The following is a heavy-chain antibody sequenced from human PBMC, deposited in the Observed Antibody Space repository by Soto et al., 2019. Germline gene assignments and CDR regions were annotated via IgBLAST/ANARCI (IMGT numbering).Heavy chain of an antibody. Sequence: GASVKVSCKASGYTFTSYYMHWVRQAPGQGLEWMGIINPSGGSTSYAQKFQGRVTMTRDTSTSTVYMELSSLRSEDTAVYYCANTQPTVTTRAYYYYGMDVWGQGTTVTVS. CDR1: GYTFTSYY. D-gene: IGHD4-4*01. CDR2: INPSGGST. V-gene: IGHV1-46*01. J-gene: IGHJ6*02. CDR3: ANTQPTVTTRAYYYYGMDV.